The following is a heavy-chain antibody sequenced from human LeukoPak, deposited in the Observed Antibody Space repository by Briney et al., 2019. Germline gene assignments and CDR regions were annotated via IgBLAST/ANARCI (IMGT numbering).Heavy chain of an antibody. V-gene: IGHV3-49*04. D-gene: IGHD2-2*01. CDR2: IRSKAYGGTT. CDR1: GFTFGDYA. Sequence: GGSLRLSCTASGFTFGDYAMSWVRQAPGKGLEWVGFIRSKAYGGTTEYAASVKGRFTISRDDYKSIAYLQMNSLKTEDTAVYYCTREVDFQHWGQGTLVTVSS. CDR3: TREVDFQH. J-gene: IGHJ1*01.